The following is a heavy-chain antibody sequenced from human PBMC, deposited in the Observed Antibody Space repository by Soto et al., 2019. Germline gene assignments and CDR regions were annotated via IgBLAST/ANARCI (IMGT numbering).Heavy chain of an antibody. V-gene: IGHV4-61*08. D-gene: IGHD3-10*01. CDR2: IYYSGST. CDR1: GGSISSGGYS. Sequence: PSETLSLTCAVSGGSISSGGYSWSWIRQPPGKGLEWIGYIYYSGSTNYNPSLKGRVTISVDTSKNQFSLKLSSVTAADTAVYYCARQRITMVRGVIYRDGMDVWGQGTTVTVSS. J-gene: IGHJ6*02. CDR3: ARQRITMVRGVIYRDGMDV.